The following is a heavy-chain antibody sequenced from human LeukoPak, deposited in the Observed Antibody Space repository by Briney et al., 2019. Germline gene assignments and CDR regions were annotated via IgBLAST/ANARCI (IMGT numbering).Heavy chain of an antibody. CDR1: GYTFSTYA. Sequence: PGGSLRLSCAASGYTFSTYAMSWVRQAPGKGLEWVSAICGSDASRYYADSVKGRFTISRDNSKNTLYLQMNSLRGEDTAVYYCAKGGSPSCYSSSGYWGQGTLVTVS. J-gene: IGHJ4*02. D-gene: IGHD2-2*01. V-gene: IGHV3-23*01. CDR2: ICGSDASR. CDR3: AKGGSPSCYSSSGY.